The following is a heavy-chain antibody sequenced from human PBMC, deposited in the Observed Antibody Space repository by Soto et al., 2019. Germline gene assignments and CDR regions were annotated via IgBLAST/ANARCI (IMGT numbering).Heavy chain of an antibody. D-gene: IGHD3-22*01. CDR3: AASRAYDSSDYSGFHYGMDV. CDR1: GFTFYDYA. CDR2: VSWNGVTI. V-gene: IGHV3-9*01. J-gene: IGHJ6*02. Sequence: EVQLVESGGDLVQPGRSLRLSCAASGFTFYDYAMHWVRQVPGKGLQWVSGVSWNGVTIGYAASVKGQFTISRDNAKKSLYLQMNGLSPDDTALYYCAASRAYDSSDYSGFHYGMDVWGLGTTVAVTS.